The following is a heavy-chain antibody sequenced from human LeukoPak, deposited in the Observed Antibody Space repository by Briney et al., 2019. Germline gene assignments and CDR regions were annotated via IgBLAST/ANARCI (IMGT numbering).Heavy chain of an antibody. V-gene: IGHV1-69*04. Sequence: SVKVSCKASGGTFSSYAISWVRQAPGQGLEWMGRIIPILGIADYAQKFQGRVTITADKSTSTAYMELSSLRSEDTAVYYCARLDYYDSSGSITGGAFDIWGQGTMVTVSS. J-gene: IGHJ3*02. CDR1: GGTFSSYA. D-gene: IGHD3-22*01. CDR2: IIPILGIA. CDR3: ARLDYYDSSGSITGGAFDI.